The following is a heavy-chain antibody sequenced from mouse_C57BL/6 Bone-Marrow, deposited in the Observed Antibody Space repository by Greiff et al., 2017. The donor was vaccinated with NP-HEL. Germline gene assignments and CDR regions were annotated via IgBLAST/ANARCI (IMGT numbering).Heavy chain of an antibody. D-gene: IGHD2-1*01. CDR3: ARQGYGNYGSFDV. CDR1: GFTFSDYG. CDR2: ISNLAYSI. V-gene: IGHV5-15*01. Sequence: EVQLVESGGGLVQPGGSLKLSCAASGFTFSDYGMAWVRQAPRKGPEWVAFISNLAYSIYYADTVTGRFTISRENAKNTLYLEMSSRRSEDTAMYYCARQGYGNYGSFDVWGTGTTVTVSS. J-gene: IGHJ1*03.